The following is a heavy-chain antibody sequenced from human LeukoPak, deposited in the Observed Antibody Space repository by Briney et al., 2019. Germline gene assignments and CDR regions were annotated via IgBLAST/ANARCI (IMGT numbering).Heavy chain of an antibody. D-gene: IGHD6-6*01. J-gene: IGHJ3*02. CDR3: ARGVAARPHDAFDI. CDR1: GGSISSYY. CDR2: THYSGST. V-gene: IGHV4-59*12. Sequence: SETLSLTCTVSGGSISSYYWSWLRQPPGKGLEYIGYTHYSGSTNYNPSLKSRVTISVDTSKNQFSLKLSSVTAADTAVYYCARGVAARPHDAFDIWGQGTMVTVSS.